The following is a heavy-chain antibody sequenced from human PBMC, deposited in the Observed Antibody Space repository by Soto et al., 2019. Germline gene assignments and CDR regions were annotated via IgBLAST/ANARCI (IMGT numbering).Heavy chain of an antibody. D-gene: IGHD3-9*01. CDR1: GGSFSGYY. V-gene: IGHV4-34*01. CDR2: INHSGNT. J-gene: IGHJ6*03. Sequence: SETLSLTCAVYGGSFSGYYWSWIRQPPGKGLEWIGEINHSGNTNYNPSLKSRVTISVDKSKNQFSLKLSSVTAADTAVHYCASQGLPYFDWSPTPLYYMDVWGKGTTVTVS. CDR3: ASQGLPYFDWSPTPLYYMDV.